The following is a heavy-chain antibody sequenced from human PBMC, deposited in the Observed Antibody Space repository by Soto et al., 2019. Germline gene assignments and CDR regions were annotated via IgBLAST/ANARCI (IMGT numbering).Heavy chain of an antibody. J-gene: IGHJ4*02. CDR1: GFTFSSYS. Sequence: EVQLVESGGGLVKPGGSLRLSCAASGFTFSSYSMNWVRQAPGKGLEWVSSISSSSSYIYYADSVKGRFTISRDNAKNSLYLQMNRRRGEDTAVYYCARSSAAYFDYWGQGTLVTVSS. V-gene: IGHV3-21*01. D-gene: IGHD6-13*01. CDR3: ARSSAAYFDY. CDR2: ISSSSSYI.